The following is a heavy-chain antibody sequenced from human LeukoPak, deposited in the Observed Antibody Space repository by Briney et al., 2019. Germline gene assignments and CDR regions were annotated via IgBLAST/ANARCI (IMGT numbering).Heavy chain of an antibody. V-gene: IGHV1-2*02. J-gene: IGHJ6*03. CDR3: ARAPYSSSWYHYYYYYMDV. CDR1: GYTFTGYY. CDR2: INPNSGGT. Sequence: ASVKVSCKASGYTFTGYYMHWVRPAPGQGLEWMGWINPNSGGTNYAQKFQDRVTMTRDTSISTAYMELSRLRSDDTAVYYCARAPYSSSWYHYYYYYMDVWGKGTTVTVSS. D-gene: IGHD6-13*01.